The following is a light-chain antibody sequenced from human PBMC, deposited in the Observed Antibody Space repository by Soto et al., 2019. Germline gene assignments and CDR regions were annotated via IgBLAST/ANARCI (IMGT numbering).Light chain of an antibody. CDR1: QTISSW. CDR2: KAS. CDR3: QHYNSYSEA. V-gene: IGKV1-5*03. Sequence: DIQMTQSPSTLSGSVGDRVTITCRASQTISSWLAWYQQKPGKAPKLLIYKASTLKSGVPSRFSGRGSGTEFTLTIISLQPDDFATYYCQHYNSYSEAFGQGTKVELK. J-gene: IGKJ1*01.